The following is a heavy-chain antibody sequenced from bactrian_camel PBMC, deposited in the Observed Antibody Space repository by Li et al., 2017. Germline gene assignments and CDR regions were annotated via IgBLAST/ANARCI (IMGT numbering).Heavy chain of an antibody. Sequence: HVQLVESGGGSVQAGGSLRPSCAASGYDFYCRYDMSWYRQAPGKEREFVSDIDSDGSTRYADSVKGRFTISQDSASNILYLQMDSLKPEDTAMYYCAADVRWGCHSGSWLSAQRHNPDFGHWGQGTQVTVS. CDR1: GYDFYCRYD. J-gene: IGHJ6*01. D-gene: IGHD1*01. CDR3: AADVRWGCHSGSWLSAQRHNPDFGH. CDR2: IDSDGST. V-gene: IGHV3S55*01.